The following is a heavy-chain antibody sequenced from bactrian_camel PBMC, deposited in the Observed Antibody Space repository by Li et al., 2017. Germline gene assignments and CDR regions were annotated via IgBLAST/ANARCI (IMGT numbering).Heavy chain of an antibody. D-gene: IGHD3*01. CDR3: VRVQYGFAYDY. V-gene: IGHV3S28*01. CDR2: IDTGDGSM. J-gene: IGHJ4*01. CDR1: GFSISYYY. Sequence: QLVESGGGSVQAGGPLRLSCAASGFSISYYYYMGWFRQAPGKEREGVAAIDTGDGSMYYLNSVEGRFTISHDNAKNTLYLQCNSLKTEDTALYYCVRVQYGFAYDYWGQGTQVTVS.